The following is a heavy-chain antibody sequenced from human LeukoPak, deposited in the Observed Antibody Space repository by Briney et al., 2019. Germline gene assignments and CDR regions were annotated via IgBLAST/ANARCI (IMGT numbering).Heavy chain of an antibody. V-gene: IGHV5-51*01. CDR2: IYPDDSDI. J-gene: IGHJ3*02. Sequence: GESLKISCKGSGYNFTSYWIGWVRQMPGKGLEWMGNIYPDDSDIRYSPSFQGQVTISADKSISTAYLQWSSLKASDTAMYYCARRVWYYYDSSGSHAFDIWGQGTMVTVSS. CDR3: ARRVWYYYDSSGSHAFDI. D-gene: IGHD3-22*01. CDR1: GYNFTSYW.